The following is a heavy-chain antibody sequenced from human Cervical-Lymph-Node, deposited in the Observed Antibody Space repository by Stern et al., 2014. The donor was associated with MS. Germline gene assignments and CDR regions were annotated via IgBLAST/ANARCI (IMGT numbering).Heavy chain of an antibody. J-gene: IGHJ4*02. V-gene: IGHV4-30-4*01. Sequence: QLQLQESGPGLVKPSQTLSLTCAVTGGSISSAEYYWSWIRQSPGKGLEGIGSIHYSGTTYYNPSLKSRVTISVDTSKNQFSLKLRSVTAADTAVYYCSRDADGYSLVFGYWGRGTLVTVSS. CDR1: GGSISSAEYY. CDR2: IHYSGTT. CDR3: SRDADGYSLVFGY. D-gene: IGHD5-24*01.